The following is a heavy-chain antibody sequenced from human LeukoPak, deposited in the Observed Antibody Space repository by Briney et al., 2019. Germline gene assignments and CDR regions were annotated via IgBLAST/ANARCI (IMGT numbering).Heavy chain of an antibody. Sequence: SETLSLTCTVSGGSISSSNYYWGWIRQPPGKGLDWIATISYSGSTYYNPSVKSRVTISRDTSKNQFSLTLNSVTAADTAIYYCVRVKSGSISDSWGQGTLVTVSS. CDR1: GGSISSSNYY. CDR2: ISYSGST. J-gene: IGHJ4*02. V-gene: IGHV4-39*07. D-gene: IGHD1-26*01. CDR3: VRVKSGSISDS.